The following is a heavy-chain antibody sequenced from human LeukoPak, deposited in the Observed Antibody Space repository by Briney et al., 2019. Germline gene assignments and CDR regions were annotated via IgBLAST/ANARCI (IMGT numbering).Heavy chain of an antibody. Sequence: GGSLKLSCAASGFTFSSYSMNWGRQAPGKGLEWVSSISSRSSYIYNAESVKGRFTISRDNAKNSLYLQMNSLRAEDTAVYYCTRDRDDDSSGSIDDAFDIWGQGTMLTVSS. V-gene: IGHV3-21*01. CDR1: GFTFSSYS. D-gene: IGHD3-22*01. CDR2: ISSRSSYI. CDR3: TRDRDDDSSGSIDDAFDI. J-gene: IGHJ3*02.